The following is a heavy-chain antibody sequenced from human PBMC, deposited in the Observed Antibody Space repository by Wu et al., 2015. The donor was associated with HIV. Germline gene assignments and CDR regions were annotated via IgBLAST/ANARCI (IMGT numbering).Heavy chain of an antibody. J-gene: IGHJ3*01. D-gene: IGHD2-8*02. CDR2: ISGWDDNT. CDR3: ARASVRRRDCTGGSCRVSILDAFNF. Sequence: QVQVVQSGPEVREPGSSVKVSCKTSGYTFSSYGISWVRQAPGQGLEWMGWISGWDDNTNFAQKFQARVSMTTDTSTSTAYMELRSLRSDDTAVYYCARASVRRRDCTGGSCRVSILDAFNFWGQGTLVTVSA. V-gene: IGHV1-18*01. CDR1: GYTFSSYG.